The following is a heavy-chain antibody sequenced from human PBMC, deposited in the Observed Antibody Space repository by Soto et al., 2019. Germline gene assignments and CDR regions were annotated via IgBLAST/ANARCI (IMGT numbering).Heavy chain of an antibody. J-gene: IGHJ6*02. D-gene: IGHD6-19*01. CDR2: IKSKTDGGTT. Sequence: GGSLRLSCAASGFTFSNAWMNWVRQAPGKGLEWVGRIKSKTDGGTTDYAAPGKGRFTISRDDSKNTLYLQMNSLKTEDTAVYYCTTDLPTIAVAGTPYYYYGMDVWGQGTTVTVSS. V-gene: IGHV3-15*07. CDR3: TTDLPTIAVAGTPYYYYGMDV. CDR1: GFTFSNAW.